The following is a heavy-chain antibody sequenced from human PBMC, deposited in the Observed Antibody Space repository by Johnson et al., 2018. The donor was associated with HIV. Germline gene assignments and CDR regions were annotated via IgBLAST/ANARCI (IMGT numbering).Heavy chain of an antibody. D-gene: IGHD3-3*01. Sequence: VQLVESGGDLVIPGGSLRLSCAASGFTFTYAWMSWVRQAPGKGLEWVGRIKSKTDGGTTDYAAPVKGRFTISSDDSKNTLYLQMNSLRAEDTAVYYCARAQHYDFWSGYYPSGGDAFDIWGQGTMVTVSS. CDR2: IKSKTDGGTT. J-gene: IGHJ3*02. CDR1: GFTFTYAW. V-gene: IGHV3-15*01. CDR3: ARAQHYDFWSGYYPSGGDAFDI.